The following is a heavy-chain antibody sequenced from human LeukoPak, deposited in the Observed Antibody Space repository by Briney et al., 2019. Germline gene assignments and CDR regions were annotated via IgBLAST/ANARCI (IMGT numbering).Heavy chain of an antibody. D-gene: IGHD4-17*01. V-gene: IGHV3-74*01. CDR2: INSDGSST. J-gene: IGHJ4*02. CDR3: AKGGATVIDY. Sequence: SGGSLRLSCAASGFTFSNYWMHWVRQAPGKGLVWVSRINSDGSSTTSADSVKGRFTISRDNAKNTLYLQMNSLRAEDTAVYYCAKGGATVIDYWGQGTLDTVSS. CDR1: GFTFSNYW.